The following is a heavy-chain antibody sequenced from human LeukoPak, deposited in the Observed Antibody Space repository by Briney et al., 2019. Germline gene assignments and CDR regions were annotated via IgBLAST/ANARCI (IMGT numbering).Heavy chain of an antibody. D-gene: IGHD6-13*01. CDR1: GFPFNTYV. CDR3: ARVSGSTSWYADY. CDR2: IYTGGGT. Sequence: GGSLRLSCAASGFPFNTYVMSWVRQAPGKGLEWVSVIYTGGGTYYADSVKGRFTISRDNSKNTLYLQMNSLRAEDTAVYYCARVSGSTSWYADYWGQGTLVTVSS. J-gene: IGHJ4*02. V-gene: IGHV3-53*01.